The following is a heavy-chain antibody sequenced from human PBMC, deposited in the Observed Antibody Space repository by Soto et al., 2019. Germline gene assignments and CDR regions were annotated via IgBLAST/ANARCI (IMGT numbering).Heavy chain of an antibody. CDR1: GGSFSGYY. D-gene: IGHD2-21*02. V-gene: IGHV4-34*01. J-gene: IGHJ5*02. CDR3: ARTSRTATGHNWFDP. Sequence: QVQLQQWGAGLLKPSETLSLTCAVYGGSFSGYYWSWIRQPPGKGLEWIGEINHSGSTNYNPSLKGRVTLAVDTSKNQFSLKLSSVTAAVTAVYYCARTSRTATGHNWFDPWGQGTLVTVSS. CDR2: INHSGST.